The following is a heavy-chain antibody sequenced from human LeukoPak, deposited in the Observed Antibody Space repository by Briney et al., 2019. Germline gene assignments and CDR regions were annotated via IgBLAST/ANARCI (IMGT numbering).Heavy chain of an antibody. Sequence: SETLSLTCAVYGGSFIGFHWNWIRQPPGKGLEWIGDINHSGSTNYNPSLKSRVTISVDTSKNQFSLKLSSVTAADTAVYYCARGHFSGSGWYNYYYYMDVWGKGTTVTVSS. J-gene: IGHJ6*03. D-gene: IGHD6-25*01. CDR2: INHSGST. CDR1: GGSFIGFH. V-gene: IGHV4-34*01. CDR3: ARGHFSGSGWYNYYYYMDV.